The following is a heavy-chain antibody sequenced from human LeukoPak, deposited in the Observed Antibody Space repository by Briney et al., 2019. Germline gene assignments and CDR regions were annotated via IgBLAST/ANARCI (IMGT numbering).Heavy chain of an antibody. CDR1: GGSISSYY. Sequence: SETLSLTCTVSGGSISSYYWSWIRQPPGKGLEWIGYIYYSGSTNYNPSLKSRVTISVDTSKNQFSLKLSSVTAAGTAVYYCARGGILTGYSSYYFYYYMDVWGKGTTVTTSS. J-gene: IGHJ6*03. CDR3: ARGGILTGYSSYYFYYYMDV. D-gene: IGHD3-9*01. CDR2: IYYSGST. V-gene: IGHV4-59*01.